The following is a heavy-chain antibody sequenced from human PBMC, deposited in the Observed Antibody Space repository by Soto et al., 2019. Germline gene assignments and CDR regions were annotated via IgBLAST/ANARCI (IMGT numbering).Heavy chain of an antibody. CDR2: IYSGGST. J-gene: IGHJ3*02. V-gene: IGHV3-53*04. CDR3: ARAVNPAEAFDI. Sequence: GGSLRLSCAVSGFTVSSYYMSWVRQTPGKGLEWVSVIYSGGSTFYADSVKGRFTISRHNSKNTLYLQMNSLRAEDTAVYYCARAVNPAEAFDIWGQGTMVTVSS. CDR1: GFTVSSYY.